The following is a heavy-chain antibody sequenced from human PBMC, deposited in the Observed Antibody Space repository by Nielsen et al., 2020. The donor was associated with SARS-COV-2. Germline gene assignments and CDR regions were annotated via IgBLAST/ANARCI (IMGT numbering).Heavy chain of an antibody. J-gene: IGHJ4*02. CDR2: IWYDGSNK. CDR1: GFTFSSYG. D-gene: IGHD6-13*01. Sequence: GESLKISCAASGFTFSSYGMHWVRQAPGKGLEWVAVIWYDGSNKYYADSVKGRFTISRDNSKNTLYLQMNSLRAEDTAVYYCARDRSWIAAAAADYWGQGTLVTVSS. CDR3: ARDRSWIAAAAADY. V-gene: IGHV3-33*01.